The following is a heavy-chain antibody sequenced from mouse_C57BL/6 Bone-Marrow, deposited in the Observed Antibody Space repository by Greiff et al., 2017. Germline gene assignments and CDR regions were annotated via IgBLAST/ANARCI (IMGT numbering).Heavy chain of an antibody. V-gene: IGHV5-17*01. CDR2: ISSGSSTI. CDR1: GFTFSDYG. Sequence: EVKVEESGGGLVKPGGSLKLSCAASGFTFSDYGMHWVRQAPEKGLEWVAYISSGSSTIYYADTVKGRFTISRDNAKNTLFLQMTSLRSEDTAMYYCARTGDYDYFDYWGQGTTLTVSS. CDR3: ARTGDYDYFDY. D-gene: IGHD2-13*01. J-gene: IGHJ2*01.